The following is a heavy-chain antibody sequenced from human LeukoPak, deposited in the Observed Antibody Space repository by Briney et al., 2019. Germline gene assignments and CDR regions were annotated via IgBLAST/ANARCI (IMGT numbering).Heavy chain of an antibody. D-gene: IGHD3-22*01. CDR2: IYDSGST. J-gene: IGHJ3*02. CDR1: GGSFSGYY. Sequence: SETLSLTCAVYGGSFSGYYWSWIRQPPGKGLEWIGYIYDSGSTNYNPSLKSRVTISVDTSKNQFSLKLSSVTAADTAVFYCASLTTADAFDIWGQGTMVTVSS. V-gene: IGHV4-59*01. CDR3: ASLTTADAFDI.